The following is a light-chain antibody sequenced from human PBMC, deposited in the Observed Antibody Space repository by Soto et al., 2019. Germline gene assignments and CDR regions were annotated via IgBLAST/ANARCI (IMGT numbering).Light chain of an antibody. CDR3: QQYKNWPRT. CDR2: GAS. Sequence: PGERETLSCRNSQSVSSSYLAWYQQKPGQAPRLLIYGASTRATGIPARFSGSGSGTEFTLTISSLQSEDFAVYYCQQYKNWPRTFGQGTKVDIK. CDR1: QSVSSSY. V-gene: IGKV3-15*01. J-gene: IGKJ1*01.